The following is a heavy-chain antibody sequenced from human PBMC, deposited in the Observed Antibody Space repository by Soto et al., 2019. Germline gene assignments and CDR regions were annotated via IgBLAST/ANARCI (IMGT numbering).Heavy chain of an antibody. V-gene: IGHV4-30-2*01. CDR1: GGSISSGGYS. J-gene: IGHJ4*02. D-gene: IGHD5-12*01. Sequence: QLQLQESGSGLVKPSQTLSLTCAVSGGSISSGGYSWSWIRQPPGKGLEWIGYIYHSGSTYYNPSLKMGVTISADRSKNQCSLKLGSVTAADTAVYYCAAGGGLPRYYWGQGTLVTVSS. CDR3: AAGGGLPRYY. CDR2: IYHSGST.